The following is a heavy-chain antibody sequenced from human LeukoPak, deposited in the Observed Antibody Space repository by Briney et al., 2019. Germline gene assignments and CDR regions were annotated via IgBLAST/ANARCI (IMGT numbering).Heavy chain of an antibody. CDR2: ISGSGGST. CDR3: AKVRTPYYGSGSYTNYYYYGMDV. CDR1: GFTFSSYA. D-gene: IGHD3-10*01. Sequence: PGGSLRLSCAASGFTFSSYAMSWVRQAPGKGLEWVSAISGSGGSTYYADSVKGRFTISRDNSKNTLYLQMNSLRAEDTAVYYYAKVRTPYYGSGSYTNYYYYGMDVWGKGTTVTVSS. J-gene: IGHJ6*04. V-gene: IGHV3-23*01.